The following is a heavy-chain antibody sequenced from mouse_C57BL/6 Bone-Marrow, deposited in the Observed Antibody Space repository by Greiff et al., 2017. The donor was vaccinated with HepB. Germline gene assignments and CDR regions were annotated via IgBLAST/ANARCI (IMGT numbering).Heavy chain of an antibody. CDR1: GFTFSDYG. D-gene: IGHD1-1*01. CDR3: ARYYYPDY. CDR2: ISSGSSTI. Sequence: EVKLVESGGGLVKPGGSLKLSCAASGFTFSDYGIHWVRQAPEKGLEWVAYISSGSSTIYYADTVKGRFTISRDNAKNTLFLQMTSLRSEDTAMYYCARYYYPDYWGQGTTLTVSS. J-gene: IGHJ2*01. V-gene: IGHV5-17*01.